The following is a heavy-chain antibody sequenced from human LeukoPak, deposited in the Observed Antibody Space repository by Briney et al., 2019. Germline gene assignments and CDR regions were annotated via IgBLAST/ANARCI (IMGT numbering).Heavy chain of an antibody. V-gene: IGHV4-38-2*02. CDR2: IYHSGST. CDR3: ARDRWGLLWFGEPMYDYYYYYMDV. CDR1: GYSISSGYY. J-gene: IGHJ6*03. Sequence: PSETLSLTCTVSGYSISSGYYWGWIRQPPGKGLEWIGSIYHSGSTYYNPSLKSRVTISVDTSKNQFSLKLSSVTAADTAVYYCARDRWGLLWFGEPMYDYYYYYMDVWGKGTTVTVSS. D-gene: IGHD3-10*01.